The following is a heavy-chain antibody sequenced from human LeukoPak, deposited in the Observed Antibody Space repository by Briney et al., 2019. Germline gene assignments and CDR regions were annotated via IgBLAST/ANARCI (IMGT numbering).Heavy chain of an antibody. CDR2: ISWNSGSI. CDR1: GFTFDDYA. Sequence: GRSLRLSCAASGFTFDDYAMHWVRQAPGKGLEWVSGISWNSGSIGYADSVKGRFTISRDNAKNSPYLQMNSLRAEDTALYYCAKDISYYDSSGYALDYWGQGTLVTVSS. V-gene: IGHV3-9*01. J-gene: IGHJ4*02. D-gene: IGHD3-22*01. CDR3: AKDISYYDSSGYALDY.